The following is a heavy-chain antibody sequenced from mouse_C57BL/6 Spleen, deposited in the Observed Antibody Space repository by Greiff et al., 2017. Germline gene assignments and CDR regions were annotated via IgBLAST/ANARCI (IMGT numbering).Heavy chain of an antibody. CDR3: ARDYGSSLYWYFDV. Sequence: EVKLVESGGGLVKPGGSLKLSCAASGFTFSSYAMSWVRQTPEKRLEWVATISGGGSYTYYPDNVKGRVTISRDNAKNNLYLQMSHLKSEDTAMYYGARDYGSSLYWYFDVWGTGTTVTVSS. CDR2: ISGGGSYT. J-gene: IGHJ1*03. CDR1: GFTFSSYA. D-gene: IGHD1-1*01. V-gene: IGHV5-4*01.